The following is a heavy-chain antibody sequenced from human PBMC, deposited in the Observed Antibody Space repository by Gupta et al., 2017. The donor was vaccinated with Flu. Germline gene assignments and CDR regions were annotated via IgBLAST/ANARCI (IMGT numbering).Heavy chain of an antibody. CDR2: T. D-gene: IGHD3-16*01. J-gene: IGHJ4*02. CDR3: ARRGAYVFDY. V-gene: IGHV4-31*02. Sequence: TYYNPSLQSRVSISVDTSKNQFSLEVGSVTAADTAVYYCARRGAYVFDYWGQGTLVTGSS.